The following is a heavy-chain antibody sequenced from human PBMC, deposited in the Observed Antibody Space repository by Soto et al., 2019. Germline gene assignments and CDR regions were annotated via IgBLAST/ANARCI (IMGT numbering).Heavy chain of an antibody. CDR3: TGDSSSSPSYYGMDV. J-gene: IGHJ6*02. Sequence: EVQLVESGGGLIQPGGSLRLSCAASGFTVSSNYMSWVRQAPGKGLEWVSVIYSGGGTYYADSVKGRFTISRDNSKNTLYLQMNSLRAEDTAVYYCTGDSSSSPSYYGMDVWGQGTTVSVSS. CDR2: IYSGGGT. CDR1: GFTVSSNY. V-gene: IGHV3-53*01. D-gene: IGHD6-6*01.